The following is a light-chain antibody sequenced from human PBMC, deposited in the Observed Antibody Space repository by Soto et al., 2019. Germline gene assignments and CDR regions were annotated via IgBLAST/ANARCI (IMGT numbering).Light chain of an antibody. CDR3: KQSKSFPLT. CDR2: IAS. CDR1: QDISSW. V-gene: IGKV1-12*01. Sequence: DIQMTQSPSSVSASVGDRVTITCRASQDISSWLAWYQQKPGKPPKLLIYIASTLKSGVPSRFSGSRSGTDFTLTISSLQPEDFATYYCKQSKSFPLTFGGGTKVDIK. J-gene: IGKJ4*01.